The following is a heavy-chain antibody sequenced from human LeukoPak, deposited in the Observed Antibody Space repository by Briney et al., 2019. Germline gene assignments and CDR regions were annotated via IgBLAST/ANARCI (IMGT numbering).Heavy chain of an antibody. Sequence: SETLSLTCTVSGGSISSSSYYWGWIRQPPGKGLEWIGSIYYSGSTYYNPSLKSRVTISVDTSKNQFSLKLSSVTAADTAVYYCARDAPIAAAGRGFDYWGQGTLVTVSS. J-gene: IGHJ4*02. CDR1: GGSISSSSYY. CDR2: IYYSGST. D-gene: IGHD6-13*01. CDR3: ARDAPIAAAGRGFDY. V-gene: IGHV4-39*07.